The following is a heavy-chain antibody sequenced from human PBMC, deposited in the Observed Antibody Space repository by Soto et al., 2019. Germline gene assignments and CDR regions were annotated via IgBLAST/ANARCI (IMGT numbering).Heavy chain of an antibody. CDR1: GGSISSGEYY. V-gene: IGHV4-30-4*01. D-gene: IGHD3-22*01. CDR3: ASGLVTTLHY. J-gene: IGHJ4*02. Sequence: SETLSLTCTVSGGSISSGEYYWTWIRQPPGKGLEWIGYISYSGSTHYSPSLKSRVSITVDTSKNQFSLKLTSVSAEDTAVYYCASGLVTTLHYWGEGTLVTVCS. CDR2: ISYSGST.